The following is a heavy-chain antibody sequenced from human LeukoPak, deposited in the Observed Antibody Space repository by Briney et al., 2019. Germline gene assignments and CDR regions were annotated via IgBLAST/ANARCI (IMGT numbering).Heavy chain of an antibody. V-gene: IGHV4-39*07. D-gene: IGHD6-19*01. Sequence: PSETLSLTCTVSGGSISSSSYYWGWIRQPPGKGLEWIGYICHSGSTYYNPSLKSRVTISVDTSKNQFSLKLSSVTAADTAVYYCASLRSVAVYAFDIWGQGAMVTVSS. J-gene: IGHJ3*02. CDR3: ASLRSVAVYAFDI. CDR2: ICHSGST. CDR1: GGSISSSSYY.